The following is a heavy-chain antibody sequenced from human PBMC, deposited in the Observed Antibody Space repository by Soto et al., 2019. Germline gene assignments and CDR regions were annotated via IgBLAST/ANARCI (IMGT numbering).Heavy chain of an antibody. CDR2: IIPILGTA. CDR1: GGTFSSYA. CDR3: TVFWSRYPYAFDI. J-gene: IGHJ3*02. D-gene: IGHD3-3*01. Sequence: QVQLVQSGAEVKKPGASVKVSCKASGGTFSSYAISWVRQAPGQGLEWMGGIIPILGTANYAQKFQGRVTITADECTSTDYMELSSLRSEDTAVYYCTVFWSRYPYAFDIWGQGPMVTVSS. V-gene: IGHV1-69*01.